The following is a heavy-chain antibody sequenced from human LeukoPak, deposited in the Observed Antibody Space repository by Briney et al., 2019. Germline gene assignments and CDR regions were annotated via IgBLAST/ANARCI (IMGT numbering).Heavy chain of an antibody. J-gene: IGHJ4*02. CDR3: ARDQGPYY. Sequence: GGSLRLSCVVSGFTFSSYWMYWVSQAPGEGLVWVSRINTDGSGTRYADSVKGRFTISRDNAKNTLYLQMNSLRAEDTAVYYCARDQGPYYWGQGTLVTASS. CDR2: INTDGSGT. CDR1: GFTFSSYW. V-gene: IGHV3-74*01.